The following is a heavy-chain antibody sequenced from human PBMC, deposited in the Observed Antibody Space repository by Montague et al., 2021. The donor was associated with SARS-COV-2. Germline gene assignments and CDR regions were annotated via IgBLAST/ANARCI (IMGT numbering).Heavy chain of an antibody. Sequence: SETLSLTCAVYGGSFSGYYWSWIRQPPGRGLEWIGETNDSGRTNXXPSHKGRVTISVDTSKNQFSLRLSSVTTAETAVYYCARGYCSGSGCYYYYGMDVRGQGTTVTVSS. CDR3: ARGYCSGSGCYYYYGMDV. D-gene: IGHD2-15*01. J-gene: IGHJ6*02. CDR2: TNDSGRT. V-gene: IGHV4-34*01. CDR1: GGSFSGYY.